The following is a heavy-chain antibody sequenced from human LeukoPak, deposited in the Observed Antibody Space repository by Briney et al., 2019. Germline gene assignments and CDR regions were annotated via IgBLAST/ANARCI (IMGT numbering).Heavy chain of an antibody. D-gene: IGHD2-2*02. CDR2: IYPVDSET. CDR1: GYTYTKSC. Sequence: ESLKISCKGSGYTYTKSCIAWVRQMPGKGLELVGIIYPVDSETRYSPSFQGQVTVSVDKSISTAYLQRSSLKASDTAMYYCARQGCTTTSCHTIDYGGQGTLVTVSS. CDR3: ARQGCTTTSCHTIDY. V-gene: IGHV5-51*01. J-gene: IGHJ4*02.